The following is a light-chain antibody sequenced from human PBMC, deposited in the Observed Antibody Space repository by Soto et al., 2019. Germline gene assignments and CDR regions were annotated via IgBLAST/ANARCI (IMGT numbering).Light chain of an antibody. Sequence: EIVLTQSPSTLSLSPGERATLSCRASQSVSSYLAWYQHKPGQAPRLLIYDASNRATGIPARFNGSGSGTDFTLTISSLEPEDFAVYYCQQRRSWPRAFGQGTKVDI. J-gene: IGKJ1*01. CDR2: DAS. V-gene: IGKV3-11*01. CDR3: QQRRSWPRA. CDR1: QSVSSY.